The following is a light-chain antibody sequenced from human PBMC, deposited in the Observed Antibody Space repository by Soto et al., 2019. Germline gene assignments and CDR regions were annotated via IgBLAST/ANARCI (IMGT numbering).Light chain of an antibody. CDR3: QQYGGSPPYT. CDR1: QSVSSSY. CDR2: GAS. Sequence: EIVLTQSTGTLSLSPGERATLSCRASQSVSSSYLAWYQQKPGQAPRLLIYGASSRATGIPDRSSGSGSGTDFTLTISRLEPEDFAVYYCQQYGGSPPYTFGQGTKLEIK. J-gene: IGKJ2*01. V-gene: IGKV3-20*01.